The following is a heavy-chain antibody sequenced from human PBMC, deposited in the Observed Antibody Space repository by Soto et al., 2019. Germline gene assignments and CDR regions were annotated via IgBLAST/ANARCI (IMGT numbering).Heavy chain of an antibody. D-gene: IGHD3-9*01. CDR3: ARAYQLTYYFDD. V-gene: IGHV3-30*14. Sequence: AGGSLRLSCAGSGVTFRGYAVHWVRQTPGKGLEWVTVISDDGSKTYYADSVKGRFSVSRDGSTNMVFLQMSSLRSEDTAVYHCARAYQLTYYFDDWGPGTPVTVSS. J-gene: IGHJ4*02. CDR1: GVTFRGYA. CDR2: ISDDGSKT.